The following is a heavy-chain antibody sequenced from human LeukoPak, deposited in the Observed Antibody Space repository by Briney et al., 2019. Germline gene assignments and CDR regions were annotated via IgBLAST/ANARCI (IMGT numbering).Heavy chain of an antibody. CDR2: FSNSGTN. CDR1: GGSISDYY. J-gene: IGHJ4*02. CDR3: ARGSNWGDY. Sequence: SETLSLTCTVSGGSISDYYWSWIREPPGKGLVGLGYFSNSGTNNYNPSLKGRVTLSVDTSKKQFFLKLRSVTAPGPAGYYCARGSNWGDYWGQGTLVTVSS. V-gene: IGHV4-59*12. D-gene: IGHD7-27*01.